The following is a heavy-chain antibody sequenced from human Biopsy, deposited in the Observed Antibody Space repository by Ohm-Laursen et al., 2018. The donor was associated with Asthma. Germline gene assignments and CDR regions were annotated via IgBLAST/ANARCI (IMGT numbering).Heavy chain of an antibody. CDR3: AKASCYYFSCDLDV. CDR1: GGTLNNYA. CDR2: ISPIFGSI. J-gene: IGHJ6*02. V-gene: IGHV1-69*13. Sequence: SVKVSCKASGGTLNNYAINWVRQAPGQGLEWMGGISPIFGSIKYAEKFQGRVTLTADVFTNTVHMELTSLRSDDTAVLYCAKASCYYFSCDLDVWGQGATVIVSS.